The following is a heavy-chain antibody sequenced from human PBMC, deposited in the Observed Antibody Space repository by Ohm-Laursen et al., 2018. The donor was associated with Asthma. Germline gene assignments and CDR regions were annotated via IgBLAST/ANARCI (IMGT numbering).Heavy chain of an antibody. CDR1: GGTFSSYA. V-gene: IGHV1-69*13. CDR3: ARDGSDIVVVPVTTDYYYGMDV. D-gene: IGHD2-2*01. Sequence: SVKVSCKASGGTFSSYAISWVRQAPGQGLEWMGGIIPIFGTANYAQKFQGRVTITADESTSTAYMELSSLRSEDTAVYYCARDGSDIVVVPVTTDYYYGMDVWGQGTTVTVSS. CDR2: IIPIFGTA. J-gene: IGHJ6*02.